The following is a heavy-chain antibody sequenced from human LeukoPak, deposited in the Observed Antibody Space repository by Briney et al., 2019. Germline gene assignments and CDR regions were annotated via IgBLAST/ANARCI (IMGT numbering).Heavy chain of an antibody. CDR1: GFTFSNAW. D-gene: IGHD4-17*01. CDR3: AGDLTSTGTLNFDY. CDR2: IFSGGST. Sequence: PGGSLRLSCAASGFTFSNAWMSWVRQAPGKGLEWVSVIFSGGSTFYANSVKDRFTISRDTSKNTLYLQMNTLRAEDTAVYHCAGDLTSTGTLNFDYWGQGTLVTVSS. V-gene: IGHV3-66*01. J-gene: IGHJ4*02.